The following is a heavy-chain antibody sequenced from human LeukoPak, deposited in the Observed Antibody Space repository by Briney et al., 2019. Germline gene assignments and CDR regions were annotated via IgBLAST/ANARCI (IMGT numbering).Heavy chain of an antibody. D-gene: IGHD6-19*01. Sequence: PSETLSLTCTVSGDSISSSSYDWGWVRQPPGKGLEWIGSIYYSGSTYYNPSLKSRVTISVDTSKNQFSLKLSSVTAADTAVYYCARKYSSGIWFDPWGQGTLVTVSS. CDR2: IYYSGST. V-gene: IGHV4-39*01. CDR1: GDSISSSSYD. J-gene: IGHJ5*02. CDR3: ARKYSSGIWFDP.